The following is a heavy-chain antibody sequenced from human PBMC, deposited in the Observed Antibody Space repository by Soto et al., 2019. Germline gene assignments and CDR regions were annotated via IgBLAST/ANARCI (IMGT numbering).Heavy chain of an antibody. J-gene: IGHJ6*02. CDR2: IVVGSGNT. D-gene: IGHD2-2*01. CDR3: AADPHCISTSCYLDYYYGMDV. Sequence: QMQLVQSGPEVKKPGTSVKVSCKASGFTFTSSAVQWVRQARGQRLEWIGWIVVGSGNTNYAQKFQERVTITRDMSKSTAYMELSSLRSGDTAVYYCAADPHCISTSCYLDYYYGMDVWGQGTTVTVSS. CDR1: GFTFTSSA. V-gene: IGHV1-58*01.